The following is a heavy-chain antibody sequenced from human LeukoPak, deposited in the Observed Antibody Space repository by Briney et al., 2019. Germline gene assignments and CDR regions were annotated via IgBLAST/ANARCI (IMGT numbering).Heavy chain of an antibody. CDR2: IIPILDIT. J-gene: IGHJ4*02. CDR3: ARGPYSGTFYFDY. V-gene: IGHV1-69*04. D-gene: IGHD1-26*01. CDR1: GGTLSIYA. Sequence: SVKVSCKASGGTLSIYAISWVRQAPGQGLEWMGRIIPILDITNYAQKFQGRVTIIADKSTSTAYMEMSSLRSEDTAVYYCARGPYSGTFYFDYWGQGTLVTVSS.